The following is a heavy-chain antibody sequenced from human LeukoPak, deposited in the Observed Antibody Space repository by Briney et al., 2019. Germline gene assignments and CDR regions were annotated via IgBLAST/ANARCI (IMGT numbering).Heavy chain of an antibody. D-gene: IGHD3-22*01. CDR3: ARVEAQYYYDSSGYYFVVRGYFDY. CDR1: GYTFTSYA. Sequence: ASVKVSCKASGYTFTSYAMNWVRQAPGQGLEWMGWINTNTGNPTYAQGFTGRFVFSLDTSVSTAYLQISSLKAEDTAVYYCARVEAQYYYDSSGYYFVVRGYFDYWGQGTLVTVSS. V-gene: IGHV7-4-1*02. J-gene: IGHJ4*02. CDR2: INTNTGNP.